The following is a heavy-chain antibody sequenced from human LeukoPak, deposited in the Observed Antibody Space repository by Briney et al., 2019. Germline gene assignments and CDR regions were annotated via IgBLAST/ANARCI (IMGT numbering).Heavy chain of an antibody. V-gene: IGHV3-11*01. CDR2: ISSGSTI. J-gene: IGHJ5*02. Sequence: GGSLRLSCAASGFTFSDYYMSWIRQAPGKGLEWVSYISSGSTIYYADSVKGRFTISRDNAKNSLYLQMNSLRAEDTAVYYCARTDYSNFYNWFDPWGQGTLVTVSS. CDR1: GFTFSDYY. CDR3: ARTDYSNFYNWFDP. D-gene: IGHD4-11*01.